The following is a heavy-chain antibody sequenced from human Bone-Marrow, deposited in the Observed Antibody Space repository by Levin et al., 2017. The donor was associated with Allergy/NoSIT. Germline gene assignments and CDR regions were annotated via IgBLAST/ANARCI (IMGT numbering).Heavy chain of an antibody. J-gene: IGHJ4*01. Sequence: GSLRLSCTVSNFSISSGHYWGWVRQPPGKGLEWFGNIYHSGSTFSNPSLKSRVTLSVDASKNQFGLKVSSVTAADTAVYYCAREGTPQSWDYWGQGTLVTVSS. V-gene: IGHV4-38-2*02. CDR2: IYHSGST. CDR3: AREGTPQSWDY. CDR1: NFSISSGHY. D-gene: IGHD1-14*01.